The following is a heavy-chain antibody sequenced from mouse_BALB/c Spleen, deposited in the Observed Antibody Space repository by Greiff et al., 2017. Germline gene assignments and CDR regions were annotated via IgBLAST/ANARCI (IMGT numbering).Heavy chain of an antibody. CDR2: ISYDGSN. Sequence: DVQLQESGPGLVKPSQSLSLTCSVTGYSITSGYYWNWIRQLPGNKLEWMGYISYDGSNNYNPSLKNRISITRDTSKNQFFLKLNSVTTEDTATYYCARGGNYVYYFDYWGQGTTLTVSS. CDR1: GYSITSGYY. CDR3: ARGGNYVYYFDY. V-gene: IGHV3-6*02. D-gene: IGHD2-1*01. J-gene: IGHJ2*01.